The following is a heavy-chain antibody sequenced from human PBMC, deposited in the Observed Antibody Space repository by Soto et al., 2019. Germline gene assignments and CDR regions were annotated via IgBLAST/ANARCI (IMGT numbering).Heavy chain of an antibody. J-gene: IGHJ4*02. CDR1: GDSINGYY. CDR2: IYSSGST. CDR3: ARARYYGAKNDF. V-gene: IGHV4-59*01. D-gene: IGHD3-16*01. Sequence: SETLSLTCNVSGDSINGYYWSWIRQPPGKGLEWIGCIYSSGSTKYSPSLRSRVSMSIDTPKSQFSLKLRSVTAADTAIYYCARARYYGAKNDFWGQGTLVTVSS.